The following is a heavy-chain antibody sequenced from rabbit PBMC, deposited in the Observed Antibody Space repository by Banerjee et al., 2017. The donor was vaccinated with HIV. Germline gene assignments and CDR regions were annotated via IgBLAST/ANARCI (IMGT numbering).Heavy chain of an antibody. CDR1: GFSFSSTYY. Sequence: QEQLEESGGDLVKPEASLTLTCTASGFSFSSTYYMCWVRQAPGKGLEWIACLVVGSSGTTYYASWAKGRFTISEPSSTTVTLQMTSLTAADTATYFCARADAGSTYWGWDLWGQGTLVTVS. CDR3: ARADAGSTYWGWDL. J-gene: IGHJ3*01. D-gene: IGHD8-1*01. CDR2: LVVGSSGTT. V-gene: IGHV1S45*01.